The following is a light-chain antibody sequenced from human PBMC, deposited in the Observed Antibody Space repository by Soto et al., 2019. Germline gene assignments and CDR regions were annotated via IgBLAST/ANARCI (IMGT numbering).Light chain of an antibody. Sequence: QSVLTQTPSASGTPGQRVTISCSGSSSNIEANFVYWYQHLPGTAPKLLIYDNDKRPSGIPDRFSGSKSGTSATLGITGLQTGDEADYYCGTWDNSLNAGVFGGGTKLTVL. J-gene: IGLJ2*01. CDR1: SSNIEANF. CDR2: DND. V-gene: IGLV1-51*01. CDR3: GTWDNSLNAGV.